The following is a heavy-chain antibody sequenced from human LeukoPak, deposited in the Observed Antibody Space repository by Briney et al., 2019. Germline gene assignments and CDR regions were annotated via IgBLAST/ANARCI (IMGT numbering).Heavy chain of an antibody. CDR2: INARGGST. CDR1: GYTFTSYY. D-gene: IGHD6-13*01. CDR3: ARGFVIAAGGETGGWFDP. V-gene: IGHV1-46*01. Sequence: ASVKVSCKASGYTFTSYYMHWVRQAPGRGLEWMGIINARGGSTSYAQKFQGRVTMTRDTSTSTVYMELSSLRSEDTAVYYCARGFVIAAGGETGGWFDPWGQGTLVTVSS. J-gene: IGHJ5*02.